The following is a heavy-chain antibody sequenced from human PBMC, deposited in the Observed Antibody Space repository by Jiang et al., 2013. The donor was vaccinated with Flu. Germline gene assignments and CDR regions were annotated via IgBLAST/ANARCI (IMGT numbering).Heavy chain of an antibody. CDR2: IYHSGST. V-gene: IGHV4-4*02. CDR3: ARVEAMEQSIAESWFDP. D-gene: IGHD6-6*01. Sequence: GPGLVKPSGTLSLTCAVSGGSISSSNWWSWVRQPPGKGLEWIGEIYHSGSTNYNPSLKSRVTISVDKSKNQFSLKLSSVTAADTAVYYCARVEAMEQSIAESWFDPWGQGTLVTVSS. CDR1: GGSISSSNW. J-gene: IGHJ5*02.